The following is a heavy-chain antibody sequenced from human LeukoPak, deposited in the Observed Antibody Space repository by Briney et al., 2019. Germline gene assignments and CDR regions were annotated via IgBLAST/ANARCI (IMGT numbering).Heavy chain of an antibody. CDR1: GGSISSSSYY. J-gene: IGHJ5*02. CDR2: IYYSGST. CDR3: ARTQNWFDP. Sequence: SETLSLTCTVSGGSISSSSYYWGWIRQPPGKGLEWIGSIYYSGSTYYNPSLKSRVTISVDTSENQFSLKLSSVTAADTAVYYCARTQNWFDPWGQGTLVTVSS. V-gene: IGHV4-39*07.